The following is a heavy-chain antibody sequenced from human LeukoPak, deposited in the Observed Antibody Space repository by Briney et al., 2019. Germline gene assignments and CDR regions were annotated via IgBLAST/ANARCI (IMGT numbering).Heavy chain of an antibody. Sequence: GGSLRLSYAASGFTFDDYAMHWVRQAPGKGLEWVSGISWNSGSIGYADSVKGRFTISRDNAKNSLYLQMNSLRAEDMALYYCAKDILAAITDAFDIWGQGTMVTVSS. V-gene: IGHV3-9*03. D-gene: IGHD6-19*01. CDR3: AKDILAAITDAFDI. J-gene: IGHJ3*02. CDR1: GFTFDDYA. CDR2: ISWNSGSI.